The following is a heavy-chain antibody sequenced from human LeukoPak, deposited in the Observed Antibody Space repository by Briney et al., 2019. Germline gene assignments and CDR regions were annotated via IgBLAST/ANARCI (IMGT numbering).Heavy chain of an antibody. J-gene: IGHJ5*02. CDR3: ARASSGSYLNWFDP. Sequence: SETLSLTCTVSGGSISSYYWSWIRQPPGKGLEWIGYIYYSGSTNYNPSLKSRVTISVDTSKNQFSLKLSSVTAADTAVYYCARASSGSYLNWFDPWGQGILVTVSS. CDR2: IYYSGST. D-gene: IGHD1-26*01. V-gene: IGHV4-59*08. CDR1: GGSISSYY.